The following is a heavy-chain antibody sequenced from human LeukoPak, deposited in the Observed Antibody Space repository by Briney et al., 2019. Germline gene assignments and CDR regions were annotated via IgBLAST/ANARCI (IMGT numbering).Heavy chain of an antibody. V-gene: IGHV1-69*13. D-gene: IGHD2-15*01. CDR2: IIPIFGTA. J-gene: IGHJ6*03. Sequence: SVRVSCKASGGTFSSYAISWVRQAPGQGLEWMGGIIPIFGTANYAQKFQGRVTITADESTSTAYMELSSLRSEDTAVYYCARVSSLAAWYVYYYYYMDVWGKGTTVTVSS. CDR3: ARVSSLAAWYVYYYYYMDV. CDR1: GGTFSSYA.